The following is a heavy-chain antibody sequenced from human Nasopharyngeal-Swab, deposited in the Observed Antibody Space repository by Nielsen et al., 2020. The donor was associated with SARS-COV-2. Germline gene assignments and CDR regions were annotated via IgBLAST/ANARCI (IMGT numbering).Heavy chain of an antibody. D-gene: IGHD5-12*01. J-gene: IGHJ6*02. Sequence: GGSLRLSCAASGFTFSSNYMSWVRKSPGKGLEWFSAIYSGGSTYYADSVKRRFTISSDSSKNTLYLQMNSLRAEDTAVYYCARDTAVDRVLLYYVMDVWGQGTTVTVSS. CDR3: ARDTAVDRVLLYYVMDV. V-gene: IGHV3-53*05. CDR1: GFTFSSNY. CDR2: IYSGGST.